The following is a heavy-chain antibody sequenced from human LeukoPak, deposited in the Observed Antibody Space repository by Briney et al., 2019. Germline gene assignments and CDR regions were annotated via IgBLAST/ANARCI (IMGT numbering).Heavy chain of an antibody. CDR2: IYHSGST. J-gene: IGHJ6*03. Sequence: SQTLSLTCTVSGGSISSGGYYWSWIRQPPGKGLEWIGYIYHSGSTYYNPSLKSRVTISVDRSKNQFSLKLSSVTAADTAVYYCARVRGCTSCSRWDFYYYYMDVWGKGTTVTVSS. CDR3: ARVRGCTSCSRWDFYYYYMDV. D-gene: IGHD2-2*01. CDR1: GGSISSGGYY. V-gene: IGHV4-30-2*01.